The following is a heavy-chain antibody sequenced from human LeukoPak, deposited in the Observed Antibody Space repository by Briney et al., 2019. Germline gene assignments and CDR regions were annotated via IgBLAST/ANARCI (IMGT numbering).Heavy chain of an antibody. D-gene: IGHD6-19*01. Sequence: PSETLSLTCAVYGGSFSGHYWSWIRQPPGKGLEWIGEINHSGSTNYNPSLKSRVTISVDTSKNQFSLKLSSVTAADTAVYYCARGSAVAGNDYWGQGTLVTVSS. V-gene: IGHV4-34*01. CDR1: GGSFSGHY. CDR2: INHSGST. J-gene: IGHJ4*02. CDR3: ARGSAVAGNDY.